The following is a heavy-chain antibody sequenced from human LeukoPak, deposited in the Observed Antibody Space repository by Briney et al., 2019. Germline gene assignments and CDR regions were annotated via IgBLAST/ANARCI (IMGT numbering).Heavy chain of an antibody. Sequence: ASVKVSCKASGYTFTSYGISWVRQAPGQGLEWMGWISAYNGNTNYAQKLQGRVTMTTDTSTSTAYMELRSLRSGDTAVYYCVMATIEHYGMDVWGQGTTVTVSS. CDR2: ISAYNGNT. CDR3: VMATIEHYGMDV. CDR1: GYTFTSYG. V-gene: IGHV1-18*01. D-gene: IGHD5-12*01. J-gene: IGHJ6*02.